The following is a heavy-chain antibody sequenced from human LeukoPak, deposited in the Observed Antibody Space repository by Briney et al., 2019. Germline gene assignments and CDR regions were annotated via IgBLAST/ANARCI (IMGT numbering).Heavy chain of an antibody. J-gene: IGHJ4*02. D-gene: IGHD6-19*01. CDR1: GGSISSSSYY. CDR2: IYYSGST. Sequence: SETLSLTCTVSGGSISSSSYYWCWIRQPPGKGLEWIGSIYYSGSTYYNPSLKSRVTISVDTSKNQFSLKLSSVTAADTAVYYCASPRSGWYRFDYWGQGTLVTVSS. V-gene: IGHV4-39*01. CDR3: ASPRSGWYRFDY.